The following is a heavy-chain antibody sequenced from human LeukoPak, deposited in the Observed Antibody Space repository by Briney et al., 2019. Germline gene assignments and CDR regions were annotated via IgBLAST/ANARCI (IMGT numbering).Heavy chain of an antibody. D-gene: IGHD3-22*01. CDR1: GFTFSSYA. CDR2: ISGSGGST. Sequence: PGGSLRLSCAASGFTFSSYAMSWVRQAPGKGLVWVSAISGSGGSTYYADSVKGRFTISRDNSKNTLYLQMNSLRAEDTAVYYCAQRPWNYDSSGYGAVGAFDIWGQGTMVTVSS. CDR3: AQRPWNYDSSGYGAVGAFDI. V-gene: IGHV3-23*01. J-gene: IGHJ3*02.